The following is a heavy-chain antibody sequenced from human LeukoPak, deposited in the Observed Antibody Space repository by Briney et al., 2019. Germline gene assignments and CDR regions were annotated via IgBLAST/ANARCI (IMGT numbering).Heavy chain of an antibody. CDR1: GFTFSSYS. CDR2: ISSSSSYI. V-gene: IGHV3-21*01. D-gene: IGHD3-10*01. Sequence: GGSLRLSCAASGFTFSSYSMNWVRQAPGKGLEWVSSISSSSSYIYYADSVKGRFTISRDNAKNSLYLQMNSLRAEDTAVYYCARDMAHYYGMDVWGKGTTVTVSS. CDR3: ARDMAHYYGMDV. J-gene: IGHJ6*04.